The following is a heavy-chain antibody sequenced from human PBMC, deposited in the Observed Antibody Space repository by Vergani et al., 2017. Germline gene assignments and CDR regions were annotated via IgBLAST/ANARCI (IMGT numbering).Heavy chain of an antibody. CDR1: GFTFSSYA. Sequence: VQLVESGGGVVQPGRSLRLSCAASGFTFSSYAMHWVRQAPGKGLEWVAVISYDGSNKYYADSVKGRFTISRDNSKNTLYLQMNSLRAEDTAVYYCAKVENGMLAVAGIDYWGQGTLVTVSS. D-gene: IGHD6-19*01. CDR2: ISYDGSNK. J-gene: IGHJ4*02. CDR3: AKVENGMLAVAGIDY. V-gene: IGHV3-30*04.